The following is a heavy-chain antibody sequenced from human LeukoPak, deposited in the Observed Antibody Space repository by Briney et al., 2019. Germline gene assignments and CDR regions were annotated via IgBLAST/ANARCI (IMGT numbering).Heavy chain of an antibody. V-gene: IGHV4-30-2*01. CDR1: GGSISSSSYY. CDR2: IYHSGST. J-gene: IGHJ3*02. D-gene: IGHD7-27*01. CDR3: ARDLARWGAFDI. Sequence: SETLSLTCTVSGGSISSSSYYWSWIRQPPGKGLEWIGYIYHSGSTYYNPSLKSRVTISVDRSKNQFSLKLSSVTAADTAVYYCARDLARWGAFDIWGQGTMVTVSS.